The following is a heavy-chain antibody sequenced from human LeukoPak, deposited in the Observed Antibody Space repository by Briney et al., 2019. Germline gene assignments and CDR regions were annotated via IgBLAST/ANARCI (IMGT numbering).Heavy chain of an antibody. D-gene: IGHD6-19*01. CDR1: GYSFTSYW. V-gene: IGHV5-51*01. CDR3: ARFAVAGTTYNWFDP. Sequence: GESLKISCKGSGYSFTSYWIGWVRQMPGKGLEWMGIIYPGDSDTRYSPSFQGQVTISADKSISTAYLQWSSLKASDTAMHYCARFAVAGTTYNWFDPWGQGTLVTVSS. CDR2: IYPGDSDT. J-gene: IGHJ5*02.